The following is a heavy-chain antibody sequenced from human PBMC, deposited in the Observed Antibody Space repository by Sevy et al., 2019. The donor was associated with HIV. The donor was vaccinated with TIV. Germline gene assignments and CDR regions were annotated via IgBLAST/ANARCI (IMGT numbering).Heavy chain of an antibody. CDR3: ATAGYYYHSSGYSYYYMDV. CDR1: GFTFSSYS. V-gene: IGHV3-48*02. Sequence: GGSLRLSCAASGFTFSSYSMNWVRQAPGKGLEWISYISSSSSTIYYADSVKGRFTISRDNAKNSLYLQMNSLRDEDTAVYYCATAGYYYHSSGYSYYYMDVWGKGTTVTVSS. J-gene: IGHJ6*03. D-gene: IGHD3-22*01. CDR2: ISSSSSTI.